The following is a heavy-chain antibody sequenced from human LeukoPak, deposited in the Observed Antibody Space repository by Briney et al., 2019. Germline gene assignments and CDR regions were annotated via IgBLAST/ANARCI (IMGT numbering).Heavy chain of an antibody. V-gene: IGHV3-30*04. Sequence: PGGSLRLSCAASGFTFSSYAMHWVRQAPGKGLEWVAVISYDGSNKYYADSVKGRFTISRDNSKNTLYLQMNSLRAEDTAVYYCARQYYYDSSGYWDIWGQGTMVTVSS. J-gene: IGHJ3*02. D-gene: IGHD3-22*01. CDR3: ARQYYYDSSGYWDI. CDR1: GFTFSSYA. CDR2: ISYDGSNK.